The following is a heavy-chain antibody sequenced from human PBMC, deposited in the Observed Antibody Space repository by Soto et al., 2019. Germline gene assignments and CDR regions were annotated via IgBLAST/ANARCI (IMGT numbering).Heavy chain of an antibody. CDR1: GGSISSYY. V-gene: IGHV4-59*01. CDR3: ARVRGSGRDNWFDP. Sequence: SETLSLTCTVSGGSISSYYWSWIRQPPGKGLEWIGYIYYSGSTNYNPSLKSRVTISVDTSKNQFSLKLSSVTAADTAVYYCARVRGSGRDNWFDPWGQGTLVTVSS. J-gene: IGHJ5*02. D-gene: IGHD3-10*01. CDR2: IYYSGST.